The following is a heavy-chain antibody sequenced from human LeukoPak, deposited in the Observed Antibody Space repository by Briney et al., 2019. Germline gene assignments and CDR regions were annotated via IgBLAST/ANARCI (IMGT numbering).Heavy chain of an antibody. CDR2: IYTSGST. J-gene: IGHJ4*02. CDR3: ARVSSPPYCGGSCHIDY. V-gene: IGHV4-4*07. D-gene: IGHD2-21*01. Sequence: SETLSLTCTVSGGSISSYYWSWIRQPAGKGLEWIGRIYTSGSTNYNPSLKSRVTISVDTSKNQFSLKLSSVTAADTAVYYCARVSSPPYCGGSCHIDYWGQGTLVTVSS. CDR1: GGSISSYY.